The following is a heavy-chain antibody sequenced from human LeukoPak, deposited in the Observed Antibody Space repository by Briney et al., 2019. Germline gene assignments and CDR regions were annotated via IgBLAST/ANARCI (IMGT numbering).Heavy chain of an antibody. Sequence: SVKVSCKASGYTFTSYGISWVRQAPGQGLEWMGGIIPIFGTANYAQKFQGRVTITTDESTSTAYMELSSLRSEDTAVYYCAIVVEPSLSGGVIGWFDPWGQGTLVTVSS. CDR3: AIVVEPSLSGGVIGWFDP. CDR1: GYTFTSYG. J-gene: IGHJ5*02. D-gene: IGHD7-27*01. CDR2: IIPIFGTA. V-gene: IGHV1-69*05.